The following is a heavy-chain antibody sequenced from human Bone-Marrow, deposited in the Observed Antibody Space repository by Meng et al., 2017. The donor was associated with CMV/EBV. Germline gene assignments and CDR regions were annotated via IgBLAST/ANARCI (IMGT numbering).Heavy chain of an antibody. D-gene: IGHD4-11*01. CDR1: GYTFTGYY. Sequence: ASVKVSCKASGYTFTGYYMHWVRQAPGQGLEWMGWINPNSGGTNYAQKFHGRVTMTRDTSISTAYMELSRLRSDDTAVYYCARLRTTVTGYFDYWGQGTLVTVSS. CDR3: ARLRTTVTGYFDY. J-gene: IGHJ4*02. CDR2: INPNSGGT. V-gene: IGHV1-2*02.